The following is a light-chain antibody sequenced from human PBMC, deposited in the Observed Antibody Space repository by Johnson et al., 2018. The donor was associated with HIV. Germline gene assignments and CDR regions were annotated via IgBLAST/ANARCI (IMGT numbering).Light chain of an antibody. Sequence: QSVLTQPPSVSAAPGQKVTISCSGSSSNIGNNYVSWYRQLPGTAPKLLIYDNNQRPSGISDRFSGSKSGTSATLGITGLQTGDEADYYCGAWDSSLSAYVFGTGTKVTVL. J-gene: IGLJ1*01. CDR1: SSNIGNNY. V-gene: IGLV1-51*01. CDR3: GAWDSSLSAYV. CDR2: DNN.